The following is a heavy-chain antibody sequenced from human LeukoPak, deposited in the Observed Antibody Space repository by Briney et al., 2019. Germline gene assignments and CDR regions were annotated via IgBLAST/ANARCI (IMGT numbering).Heavy chain of an antibody. CDR2: IIPIFGTA. CDR1: GYTLTELS. V-gene: IGHV1-69*05. Sequence: SVKVSCKVSGYTLTELSMHWVRQAPGKGLEWMGGIIPIFGTANSGQNLQGRVTITTDESTSTAYMELSSLRSEDTAVYYCAIGSNWNVTPHAFDIWGQGTMVTVSS. CDR3: AIGSNWNVTPHAFDI. D-gene: IGHD1-1*01. J-gene: IGHJ3*02.